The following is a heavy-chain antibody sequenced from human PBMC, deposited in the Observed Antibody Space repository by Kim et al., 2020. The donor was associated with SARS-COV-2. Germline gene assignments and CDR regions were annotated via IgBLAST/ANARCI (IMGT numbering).Heavy chain of an antibody. CDR3: TRASPLDLYSYGLCSDY. D-gene: IGHD5-18*01. J-gene: IGHJ4*02. CDR2: IRSKAYGGTT. CDR1: GFTFGDYA. V-gene: IGHV3-49*03. Sequence: GGSLRLSCTASGFTFGDYAMSWFRQAPGKGLEWVGFIRSKAYGGTTEYAASVKGRFTISRDDSKRIAYLQMNSLKTEDTAVYYCTRASPLDLYSYGLCSDYWGQGTLVTVSS.